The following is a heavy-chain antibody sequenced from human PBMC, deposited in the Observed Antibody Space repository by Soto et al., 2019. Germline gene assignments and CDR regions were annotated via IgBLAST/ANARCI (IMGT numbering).Heavy chain of an antibody. V-gene: IGHV3-30-3*01. CDR1: GFTFSNYA. J-gene: IGHJ4*02. CDR2: ISYDGSNK. CDR3: ARPDLEGRSYPDY. Sequence: QVQLVESGGGVVQPGRSLRLSCAASGFTFSNYAMHWVRQAPGKGLEWVAVISYDGSNKYYADSVKGRFTISRDNSKNTLYLQMNSLRAEDTAMYYCARPDLEGRSYPDYWGQGTLVTVSS. D-gene: IGHD1-26*01.